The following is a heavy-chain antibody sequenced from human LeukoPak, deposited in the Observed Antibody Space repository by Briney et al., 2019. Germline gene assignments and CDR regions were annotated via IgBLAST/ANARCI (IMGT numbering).Heavy chain of an antibody. CDR3: ARDHRGVATDY. V-gene: IGHV4-31*03. CDR2: IYHSGSA. CDR1: GGSISSDNYF. J-gene: IGHJ4*02. Sequence: PSETLSLTCTVSGGSISSDNYFWSWIRQHPGKGLEWLGYIYHSGSAYYNPSLKSRLTISVDTSKNQFSLKLNSVIAADTAVYYCARDHRGVATDYWGQGTLVTVSS. D-gene: IGHD5-12*01.